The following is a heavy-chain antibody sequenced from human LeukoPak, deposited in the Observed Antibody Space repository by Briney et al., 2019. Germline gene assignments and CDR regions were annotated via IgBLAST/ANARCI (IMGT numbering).Heavy chain of an antibody. D-gene: IGHD2-15*01. CDR2: ISTDGYTT. CDR1: GLAFSAYK. J-gene: IGHJ4*02. V-gene: IGHV3-74*01. Sequence: GGSLRLSCAASGLAFSAYKMHWVRQAPRKGLVWVSRISTDGYTTDYADFVQGRFTASRDNTKNTWSLEMNSLRAEDTAVYYCVVGGSPGYWGQGTLATVSS. CDR3: VVGGSPGY.